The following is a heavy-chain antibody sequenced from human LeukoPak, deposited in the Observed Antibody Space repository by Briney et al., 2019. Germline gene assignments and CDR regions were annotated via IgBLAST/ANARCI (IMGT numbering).Heavy chain of an antibody. V-gene: IGHV1-3*01. J-gene: IGHJ6*02. Sequence: ASVKVSCKASGYTFTSYAMHWVRQAPGQRLEWMGWINAGNGNTKYSQKFQGRVTITRDISASTAYMELSSLRSEDTAVYYCARDILFYDILTGYYYYYGMDVWGQGTTVTVSS. D-gene: IGHD3-9*01. CDR1: GYTFTSYA. CDR3: ARDILFYDILTGYYYYYGMDV. CDR2: INAGNGNT.